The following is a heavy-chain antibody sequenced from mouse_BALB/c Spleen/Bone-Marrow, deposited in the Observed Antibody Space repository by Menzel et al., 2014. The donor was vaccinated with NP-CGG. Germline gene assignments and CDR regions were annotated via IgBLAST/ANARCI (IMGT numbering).Heavy chain of an antibody. J-gene: IGHJ4*01. CDR1: GYTFTSFY. V-gene: IGHV1S56*01. Sequence: QVQLQQSGLELVKPRASVRICCKASGYTFTSFYIHWVKQRPGQGLEWIGWIYPGVFNNKFNEKFKGKATLTADKTTKTAYMQNSRLTSEDSAVYFCARKSQRAYESMMYWGPGTSVTVSS. CDR2: IYPGVFNN. CDR3: ARKSQRAYESMMY. D-gene: IGHD2-3*01.